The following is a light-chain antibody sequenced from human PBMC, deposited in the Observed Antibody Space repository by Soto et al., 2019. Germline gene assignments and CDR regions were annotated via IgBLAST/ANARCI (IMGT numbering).Light chain of an antibody. CDR2: DAS. J-gene: IGKJ5*01. CDR1: QSVSSS. V-gene: IGKV3-11*01. Sequence: EIVLTQSPATLSLSPGERATLSCRASQSVSSSLAWYQQNPGQAPRLLIYDASNRATGIPARFSGSGSGTDFTLTISSLEPEDFAVYYCQQYDNSPITFGQGTRLEIK. CDR3: QQYDNSPIT.